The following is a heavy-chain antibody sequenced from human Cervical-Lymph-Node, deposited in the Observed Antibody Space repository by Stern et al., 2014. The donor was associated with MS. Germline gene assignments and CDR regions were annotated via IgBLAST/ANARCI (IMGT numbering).Heavy chain of an antibody. V-gene: IGHV1-69*01. D-gene: IGHD6-13*01. CDR1: GGTFSKFP. CDR2: IFPVFGTP. CDR3: ALSAETSDRWYSLGYDL. Sequence: QVQLEQSGAEVTKPGASVKVSCKVSGGTFSKFPSSWVRQAPGQGLEWMGGIFPVFGTPTYAQEFRGRVTITTDVSTSTVYMELSSLRSDDTAVYYCALSAETSDRWYSLGYDLWGQGTLVTVSS. J-gene: IGHJ5*02.